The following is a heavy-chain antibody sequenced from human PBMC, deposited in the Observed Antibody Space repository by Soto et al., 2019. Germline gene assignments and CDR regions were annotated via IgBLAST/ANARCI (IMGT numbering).Heavy chain of an antibody. CDR2: INPNSGGT. Sequence: ASVKVSCKASGYTFTGYYMHWVRQAPGQVLEWMGWINPNSGGTNYAQKFQGWVTMTRDTSISTAYMELSRLRSDDTAVYYCARSHCSSTSCYAFDPWGQGTLVTVSS. D-gene: IGHD2-2*01. CDR3: ARSHCSSTSCYAFDP. J-gene: IGHJ5*02. CDR1: GYTFTGYY. V-gene: IGHV1-2*04.